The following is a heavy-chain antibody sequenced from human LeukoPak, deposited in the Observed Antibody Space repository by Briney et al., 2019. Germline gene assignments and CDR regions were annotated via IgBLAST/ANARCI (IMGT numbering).Heavy chain of an antibody. D-gene: IGHD1-26*01. CDR1: GFTFLSYA. CDR2: TSSDGGST. CDR3: VKGGGSYKAPFDY. V-gene: IGHV3-64D*06. J-gene: IGHJ4*02. Sequence: GGSLRLSCSASGFTFLSYAMHWVRQAPGKGLEYVSATSSDGGSTYYADSVKGRFTIYRDNSKNTLYLQMSRLRAEDTAVYSCVKGGGSYKAPFDYWGQGTLVTVSS.